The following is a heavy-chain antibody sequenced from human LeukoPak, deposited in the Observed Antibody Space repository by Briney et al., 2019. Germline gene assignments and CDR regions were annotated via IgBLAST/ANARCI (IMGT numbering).Heavy chain of an antibody. V-gene: IGHV1-46*01. J-gene: IGHJ4*02. Sequence: GASVKVSCKASGYTFTSYYMHWVRQAPGQGLEWMGIINPSGGSTSYAQKFQGRVTMTRDMSTSTVYMELSSLRSEDTAVYYCARATMAGSMIVGLDYWGQGTLVTVSS. CDR3: ARATMAGSMIVGLDY. CDR2: INPSGGST. CDR1: GYTFTSYY. D-gene: IGHD3-22*01.